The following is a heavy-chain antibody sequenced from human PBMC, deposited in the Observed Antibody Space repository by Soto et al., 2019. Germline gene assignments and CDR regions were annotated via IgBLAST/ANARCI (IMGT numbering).Heavy chain of an antibody. J-gene: IGHJ4*02. V-gene: IGHV3-21*01. CDR1: GFTFSSYS. Sequence: GGSLRLSCAASGFTFSSYSMNWVRQAPGKGLEWVSSISSSSSYIYYADSVKGRFTISRDNAKNSLYLQMNSLRAEDTAVYYCARGTPIAAGRFDYWGQGTLVTVSS. CDR2: ISSSSSYI. D-gene: IGHD6-13*01. CDR3: ARGTPIAAGRFDY.